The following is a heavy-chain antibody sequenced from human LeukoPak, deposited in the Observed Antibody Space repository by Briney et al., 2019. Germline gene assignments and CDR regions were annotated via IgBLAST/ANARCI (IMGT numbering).Heavy chain of an antibody. D-gene: IGHD1-14*01. CDR1: GFTLTSYG. CDR3: TRSSSPNLYYFDY. CDR2: IWYDGSNK. J-gene: IGHJ4*02. Sequence: GTSLRLSCAASGFTLTSYGMHWVRQAPGKGLEWVAVIWYDGSNKNYADSVKGRFTISRDNSKNTLYLQMNSLRTEDTAVYYCTRSSSPNLYYFDYWGQGTLVTFSS. V-gene: IGHV3-33*01.